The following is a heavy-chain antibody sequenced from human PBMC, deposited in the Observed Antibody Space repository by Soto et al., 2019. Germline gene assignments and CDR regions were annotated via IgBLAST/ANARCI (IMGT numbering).Heavy chain of an antibody. D-gene: IGHD3-22*01. J-gene: IGHJ4*02. V-gene: IGHV4-30-2*01. CDR1: GGSISSGGYS. Sequence: PSETLSLTCAVSGGSISSGGYSWSWIRQPPGKGLEWIGYIYHSGSTYYNPSLKSRVTISVDRSKNQFSLKLSSVTAADTAVYYCALVAYYDSSGYYSPNGYFDYWGQGTLVTVSS. CDR2: IYHSGST. CDR3: ALVAYYDSSGYYSPNGYFDY.